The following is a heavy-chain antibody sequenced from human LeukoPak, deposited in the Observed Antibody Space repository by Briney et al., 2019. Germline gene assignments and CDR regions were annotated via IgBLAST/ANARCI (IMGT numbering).Heavy chain of an antibody. Sequence: GRSLRLSCAASGFTFSTYGMHWVRQAPGKGLDWVSVIWYDGSNKYYADFVQGRFTISRDNSKNTLYLQMNSLRAEDTAVYYCARAVGPFDIWGQGTMVTVSS. V-gene: IGHV3-33*01. J-gene: IGHJ3*02. CDR3: ARAVGPFDI. CDR2: IWYDGSNK. D-gene: IGHD2-2*01. CDR1: GFTFSTYG.